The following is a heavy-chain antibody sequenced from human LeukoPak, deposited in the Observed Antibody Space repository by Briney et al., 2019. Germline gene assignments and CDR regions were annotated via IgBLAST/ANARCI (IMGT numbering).Heavy chain of an antibody. J-gene: IGHJ6*03. CDR1: GGSISSYY. D-gene: IGHD1-14*01. CDR3: ARVNRGASYYYYYMDV. V-gene: IGHV4-4*07. Sequence: SETLSLTCTVSGGSISSYYWSWIRQPAGKGLEWIGRIYTSGSTNYNPSLKSRVTMSVDTSKNQFSLKLSSVTAADTAVYYCARVNRGASYYYYYMDVWGKGTTVTVSS. CDR2: IYTSGST.